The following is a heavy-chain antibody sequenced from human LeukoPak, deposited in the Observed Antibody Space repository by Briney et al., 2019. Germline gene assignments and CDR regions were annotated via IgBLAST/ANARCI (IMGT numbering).Heavy chain of an antibody. Sequence: PSQTLSLTCTVSGGSISSGGYYWSWIRQHPGKGLEWIVYIYYSGSTYYNPSLKSRVTISVDTSKNHFTLKLSSLTAADLAVYYCARGPYYYYYMDVWGKGTTVTVSS. CDR3: ARGPYYYYYMDV. CDR2: IYYSGST. CDR1: GGSISSGGYY. V-gene: IGHV4-31*03. J-gene: IGHJ6*03.